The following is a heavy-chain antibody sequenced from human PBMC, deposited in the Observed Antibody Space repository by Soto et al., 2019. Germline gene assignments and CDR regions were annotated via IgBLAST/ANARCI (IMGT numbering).Heavy chain of an antibody. V-gene: IGHV1-46*02. CDR2: IDPTGVNR. D-gene: IGHD3-22*01. CDR3: AREYYYDSSGIGFDP. CDR1: GDSVKIHY. J-gene: IGHJ5*02. Sequence: VACKACGDSVKIHYVPWVLQEPGQGLEWMGTIDPTGVNRNYAQRFQGRVTMTRGTSTSTVYMELNSVTAADTAVYYCAREYYYDSSGIGFDPWGPGTLVTVSS.